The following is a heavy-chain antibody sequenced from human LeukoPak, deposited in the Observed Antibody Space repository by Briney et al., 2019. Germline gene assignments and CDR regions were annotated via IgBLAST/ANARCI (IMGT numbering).Heavy chain of an antibody. CDR1: GGSFSGYY. CDR3: ARGVMVRGVIGLYYYYGMDV. J-gene: IGHJ6*02. CDR2: INHSGST. D-gene: IGHD3-10*01. Sequence: SETLSLTCAVYGGSFSGYYWSWIRQPPGKGLEWIGEINHSGSTNYNPSLKSRVIISVDASKNQFSLKLSSVTAADTAVYYCARGVMVRGVIGLYYYYGMDVWGQGTTVTVSS. V-gene: IGHV4-34*01.